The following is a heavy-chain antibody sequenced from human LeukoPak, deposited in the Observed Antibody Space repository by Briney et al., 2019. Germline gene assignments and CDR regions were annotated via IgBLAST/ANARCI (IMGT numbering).Heavy chain of an antibody. D-gene: IGHD3-22*01. V-gene: IGHV4-59*11. J-gene: IGHJ5*02. CDR3: ASATYYYDSSGYGYWFDP. CDR2: IYYSGST. Sequence: SETLSLTCTVSGGSISSHYWSWIRQPPGKGLEGIGYIYYSGSTNYNTSLKSRVTISVDTSKNQFSLKLSSVTAADTAVYYCASATYYYDSSGYGYWFDPWGQGTLVTVSS. CDR1: GGSISSHY.